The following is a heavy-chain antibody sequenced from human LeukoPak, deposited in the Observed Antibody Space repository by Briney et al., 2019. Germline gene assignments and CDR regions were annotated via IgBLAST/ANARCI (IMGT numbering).Heavy chain of an antibody. CDR1: GFSFRDYA. V-gene: IGHV3-49*04. CDR2: IRSRAYAATT. CDR3: AKGRYNWNPEWFDP. Sequence: GGSLRLSCTTSGFSFRDYAFSWVRQAPGKGLEWVGFIRSRAYAATTEYAASVKGRFTISRDDSRSIAYLQMSSLKIEDTAVYYCAKGRYNWNPEWFDPWGQGTLVTVSS. D-gene: IGHD1-20*01. J-gene: IGHJ5*02.